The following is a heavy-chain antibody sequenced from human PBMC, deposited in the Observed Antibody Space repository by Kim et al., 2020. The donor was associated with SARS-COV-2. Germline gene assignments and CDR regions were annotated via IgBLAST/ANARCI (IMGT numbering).Heavy chain of an antibody. Sequence: SETLSLTCAVSGGSISSSNCWGWVRQPPGQGLEWIGEICHSGSTNYNPSLKSRVTISVDKSKNQFSLNVTSVTAADTAVYYCASAISRTVDYWGQGILVTVSS. J-gene: IGHJ4*02. D-gene: IGHD3-9*01. CDR2: ICHSGST. CDR1: GGSISSSNC. V-gene: IGHV4-4*02. CDR3: ASAISRTVDY.